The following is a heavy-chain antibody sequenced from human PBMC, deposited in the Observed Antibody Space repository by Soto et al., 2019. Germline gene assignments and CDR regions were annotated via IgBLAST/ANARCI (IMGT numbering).Heavy chain of an antibody. CDR3: TKASSDRHHMDV. Sequence: PGGSLRLSCAASGFTFSNFVMRWVRQTPGKGLEWVSTITETGGDTYYTDSVKGRFTVSRDNSKNTLYLQMTSLRAEGTALYYCTKASSDRHHMDVWGQGTTVTVSS. J-gene: IGHJ6*02. CDR1: GFTFSNFV. V-gene: IGHV3-23*01. CDR2: ITETGGDT.